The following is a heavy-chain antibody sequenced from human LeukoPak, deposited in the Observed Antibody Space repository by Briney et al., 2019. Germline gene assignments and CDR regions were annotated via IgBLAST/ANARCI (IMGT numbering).Heavy chain of an antibody. Sequence: GGSLRLSCTASGFTFSGYSMNWIRQAPGEGLEWVSSSGTRSTSVYHAGSVKGRFAISRDNAKNSLYLQMNSLRAEDTALYYCAREVSEGFDFWGQGTLVTVSS. CDR1: GFTFSGYS. D-gene: IGHD3-22*01. CDR3: AREVSEGFDF. CDR2: SGTRSTSV. V-gene: IGHV3-21*01. J-gene: IGHJ4*02.